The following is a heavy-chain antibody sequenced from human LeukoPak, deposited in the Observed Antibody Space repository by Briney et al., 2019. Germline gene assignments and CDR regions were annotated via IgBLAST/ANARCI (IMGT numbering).Heavy chain of an antibody. CDR2: IRYDGSNK. V-gene: IGHV3-30*02. CDR1: GFTFSSYG. J-gene: IGHJ4*02. Sequence: GGSLRLSCAASGFTFSSYGMHWVRQAPGKGLEWVAFIRYDGSNKYYADSVKGRFTISRDNSKNTLYLQMNSLRAEDTAVYYCAKVGVAATNRDFDYWGQGTLVTVSS. CDR3: AKVGVAATNRDFDY. D-gene: IGHD4-17*01.